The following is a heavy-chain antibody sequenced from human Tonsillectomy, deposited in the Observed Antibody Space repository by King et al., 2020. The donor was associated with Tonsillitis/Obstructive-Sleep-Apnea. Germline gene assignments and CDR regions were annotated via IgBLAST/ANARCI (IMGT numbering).Heavy chain of an antibody. CDR1: GFTFSDYY. D-gene: IGHD4-11*01. J-gene: IGHJ6*03. CDR3: ARVTYMTTVTSGYYYYMDV. Sequence: HVQLVESGGGLVKPGGSLRLSCAASGFTFSDYYMSWSRQAPGKGLEWGSYISSSISYTNYADSVKGRFTISRDNAKNSLYLQMKSLRAEDTAVYYCARVTYMTTVTSGYYYYMDVWGKGTTVTVSS. V-gene: IGHV3-11*05. CDR2: ISSSISYT.